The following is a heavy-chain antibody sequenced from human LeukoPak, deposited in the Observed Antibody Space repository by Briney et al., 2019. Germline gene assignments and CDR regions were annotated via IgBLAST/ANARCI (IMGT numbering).Heavy chain of an antibody. V-gene: IGHV1-18*01. CDR1: GYTFSSYG. J-gene: IGHJ4*02. Sequence: ASGKVSCKASGYTFSSYGITWVRQAPGQGLEWMGWINAYNGNTNYAQKLQGRVTITTDTSTSTAYMELRSLRSDDTAVYYCVRDAERGYSYGSDYWGQGTLLTVSS. D-gene: IGHD5-18*01. CDR3: VRDAERGYSYGSDY. CDR2: INAYNGNT.